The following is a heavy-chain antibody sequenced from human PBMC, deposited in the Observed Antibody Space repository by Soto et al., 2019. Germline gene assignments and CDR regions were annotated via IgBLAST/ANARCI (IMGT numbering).Heavy chain of an antibody. CDR2: RYYSEST. Sequence: SETLSLTCTVSGGSITTGGYYWSWIRQLPGKGLEWIGHRYYSESTYYNPSLKSRVSISLDTSKNQFSLKLSFVTAADTAVYYCARLTGYSSSYYYYYYGMDVWGQGTTVTVSS. D-gene: IGHD6-6*01. J-gene: IGHJ6*02. CDR3: ARLTGYSSSYYYYYYGMDV. CDR1: GGSITTGGYY. V-gene: IGHV4-31*03.